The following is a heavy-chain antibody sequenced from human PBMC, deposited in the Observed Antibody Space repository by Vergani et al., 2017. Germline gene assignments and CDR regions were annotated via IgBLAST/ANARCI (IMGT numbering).Heavy chain of an antibody. D-gene: IGHD3-10*01. V-gene: IGHV3-30*18. CDR1: GFTVSSNY. Sequence: VQLVESGGGLVQPGGSLRLSCAASGFTVSSNYMSWVRQAPGKGLEWVAVISYDGSNKYYADSVKGRFTISRDNSKNTLYLQMNSLRAEDTAVYYCAKDRAVRGVISAFNYWGQGTLVTVSS. J-gene: IGHJ4*02. CDR2: ISYDGSNK. CDR3: AKDRAVRGVISAFNY.